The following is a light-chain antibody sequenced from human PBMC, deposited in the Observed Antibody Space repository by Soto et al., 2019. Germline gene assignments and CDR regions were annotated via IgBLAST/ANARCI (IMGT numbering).Light chain of an antibody. CDR2: DVT. CDR3: TSYTTSSPYVV. CDR1: SSDVGGYNY. Sequence: QSALTQPASVSGSPGQSITISCTGTSSDVGGYNYVSWYQHHPGKAPKLMIYDVTNRPSGVSNRFSGSKSGNTASLTISGLRGEDEADYYCTSYTTSSPYVVFGGGTKLTVL. J-gene: IGLJ2*01. V-gene: IGLV2-14*03.